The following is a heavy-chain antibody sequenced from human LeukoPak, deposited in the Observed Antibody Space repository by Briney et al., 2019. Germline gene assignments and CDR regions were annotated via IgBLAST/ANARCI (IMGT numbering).Heavy chain of an antibody. D-gene: IGHD3-22*01. CDR1: GGSISSYY. CDR3: ARRDYYDLGDYFDY. CDR2: IYYSGRI. J-gene: IGHJ4*02. V-gene: IGHV4-59*08. Sequence: SETLSLTCTVSGGSISSYYWSWIRQPPGKGLEWIGYIYYSGRIDYNPSLNSRVTISVDTSKNQFSLRLGSVTAADTAVYYCARRDYYDLGDYFDYWGQGTLVTVSS.